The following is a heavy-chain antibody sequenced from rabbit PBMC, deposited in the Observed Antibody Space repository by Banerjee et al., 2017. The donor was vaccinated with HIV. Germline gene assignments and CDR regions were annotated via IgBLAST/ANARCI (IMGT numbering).Heavy chain of an antibody. CDR2: IYTNSGIT. D-gene: IGHD6-1*01. CDR3: ARGYAGYGGYGYAMYGMDL. CDR1: GFSFSSGYD. J-gene: IGHJ3*01. V-gene: IGHV1S40*01. Sequence: QQLVESGGGLVKPGASLTLTCTASGFSFSSGYDMCWVRQAPGKGLEWIACIYTNSGITYYASWAEGRFTISKTSSTTVTLQMTSLTAADTATYFCARGYAGYGGYGYAMYGMDLWGQGTLVTVS.